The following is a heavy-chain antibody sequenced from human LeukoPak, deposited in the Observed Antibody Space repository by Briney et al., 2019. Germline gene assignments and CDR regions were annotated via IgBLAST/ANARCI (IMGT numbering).Heavy chain of an antibody. CDR1: GFTFSTYA. CDR2: INTGGRT. V-gene: IGHV3-23*01. D-gene: IGHD6-13*01. CDR3: AKDQGNFDY. Sequence: QPGGSLRLSCAASGFTFSTYAMSWVRQAPGKGLEWISAINTGGRTYYSDSVKGRFTISRDNSKNTVFLQMNSLRAEDTAVYYCAKDQGNFDYWGQGTLVTVSS. J-gene: IGHJ4*02.